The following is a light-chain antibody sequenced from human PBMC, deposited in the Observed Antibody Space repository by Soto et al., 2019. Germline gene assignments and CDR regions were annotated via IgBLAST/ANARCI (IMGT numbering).Light chain of an antibody. CDR2: GNS. CDR3: QSYDSSLSDSKV. CDR1: SSNIGAGYD. Sequence: QSVLTQPPSVSGAPGQRVTISCTGSSSNIGAGYDVHWYQQLPGTAPKLLMYGNSNRPSGVPDRFSGSKSGTSASLAIIGLQAEDEADYYCQSYDSSLSDSKVFGTGTKLTVL. J-gene: IGLJ1*01. V-gene: IGLV1-40*01.